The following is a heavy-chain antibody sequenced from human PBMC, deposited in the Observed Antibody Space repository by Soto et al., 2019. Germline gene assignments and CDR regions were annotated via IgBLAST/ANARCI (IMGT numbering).Heavy chain of an antibody. J-gene: IGHJ5*02. D-gene: IGHD3-9*01. V-gene: IGHV4-31*11. CDR3: AADATGYPFNWFDP. CDR1: VGSINSAYYY. CDR2: IYYTGYT. Sequence: PSETLSLTCAVSVGSINSAYYYWSWLLQQPGKGLEWIGYIYYTGYTYYNSSLQSRLNISIDTSQSQFSLQLSSVTAADMAVYFCAADATGYPFNWFDPWGQGIPVTVSS.